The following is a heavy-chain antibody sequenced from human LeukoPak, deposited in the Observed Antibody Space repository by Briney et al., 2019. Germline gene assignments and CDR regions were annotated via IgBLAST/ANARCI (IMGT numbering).Heavy chain of an antibody. D-gene: IGHD4-17*01. CDR3: AREIYGDHVGGLDY. J-gene: IGHJ4*02. Sequence: PGGSLRLSCAASGFTFSSYSMNWVRQAPGKGLEWVSSISSSSSYIYYADSVKGRFTITRDNAKNSLYLQMNSLRAEDTAVYYCAREIYGDHVGGLDYWGQGTLVTVSS. V-gene: IGHV3-21*01. CDR2: ISSSSSYI. CDR1: GFTFSSYS.